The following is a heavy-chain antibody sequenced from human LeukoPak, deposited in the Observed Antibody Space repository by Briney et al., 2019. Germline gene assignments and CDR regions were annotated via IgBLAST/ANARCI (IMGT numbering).Heavy chain of an antibody. V-gene: IGHV3-23*01. J-gene: IGHJ4*02. CDR3: AKARQYYDSDY. D-gene: IGHD3-22*01. CDR2: ITGSGGNT. Sequence: GGSLRLSCAASGFTFSSYAMSWVRQAPGKGLEWVSTITGSGGNTYYADSVKGRFTISRDNSKNTLYLQMNSLRAEDTVVYYCAKARQYYDSDYWGQGTLVTVPS. CDR1: GFTFSSYA.